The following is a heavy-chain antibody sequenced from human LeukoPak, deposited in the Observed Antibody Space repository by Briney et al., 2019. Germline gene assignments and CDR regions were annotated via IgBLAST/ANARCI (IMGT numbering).Heavy chain of an antibody. CDR2: ISDSGGST. CDR3: AKRGVVIRVILVGFHKEPYYFES. D-gene: IGHD3-10*01. CDR1: GITLSNYG. Sequence: PGGSLRLSCAVSGITLSNYGMSWVRQAPGKGLEWVAGISDSGGSTNYADAVKGRFTTSRDNPNNTLYLQMNSVRAEDTAVYFCAKRGVVIRVILVGFHKEPYYFESWGQGALVTVSS. V-gene: IGHV3-23*01. J-gene: IGHJ4*02.